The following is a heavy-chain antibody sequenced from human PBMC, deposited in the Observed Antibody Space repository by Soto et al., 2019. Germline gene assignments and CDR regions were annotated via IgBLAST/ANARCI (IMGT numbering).Heavy chain of an antibody. Sequence: PGGSLRLSCVASGFTFRTYSMNWVRQAPGKGLEWVSSISSSSTYIYYADSVKGRFTISRDNAKNSLYMQLTSLRAEDTAVYYCARDQVGPLYYYYYGMDVWGQGTTVTVSS. CDR3: ARDQVGPLYYYYYGMDV. D-gene: IGHD1-26*01. V-gene: IGHV3-21*01. J-gene: IGHJ6*02. CDR1: GFTFRTYS. CDR2: ISSSSTYI.